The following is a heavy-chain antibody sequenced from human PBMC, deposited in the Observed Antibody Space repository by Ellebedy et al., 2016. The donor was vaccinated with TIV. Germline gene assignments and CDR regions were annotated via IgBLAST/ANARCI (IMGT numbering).Heavy chain of an antibody. CDR2: INHSGST. CDR1: GGSFNDYY. J-gene: IGHJ4*02. Sequence: MPSETLSLTCAVYGGSFNDYYWSWIRQSPGKGLDWIGEINHSGSTDYNPSLKSRVTISIDTSKNQFSLKVTSVTAADAAVYYCARYLRMVRGVISDWGQGTLVTVSS. V-gene: IGHV4-34*01. CDR3: ARYLRMVRGVISD. D-gene: IGHD3-10*01.